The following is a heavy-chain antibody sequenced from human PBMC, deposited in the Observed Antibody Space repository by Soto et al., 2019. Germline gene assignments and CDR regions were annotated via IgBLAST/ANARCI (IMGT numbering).Heavy chain of an antibody. CDR3: ARDLPPVEY. Sequence: QVQLVQSGAEVKKPGASVKVSCKASGYTFSSYFISWVRQAPGQGLEWMGWISAYNGNTTDAQNLQGRVTMPTDPTTSTADMELRSLRSDDTGVYYCARDLPPVEYWGQGTLVTVSS. CDR2: ISAYNGNT. CDR1: GYTFSSYF. V-gene: IGHV1-18*01. J-gene: IGHJ4*02.